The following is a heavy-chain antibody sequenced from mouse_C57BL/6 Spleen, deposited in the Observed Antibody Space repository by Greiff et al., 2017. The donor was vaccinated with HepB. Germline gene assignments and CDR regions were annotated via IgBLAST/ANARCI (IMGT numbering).Heavy chain of an antibody. CDR3: ARLYQGYFDV. Sequence: EVMLVDSGGGLVQPGGSLSLSCAASGFTFTDYYMSWVRQPPGKALEWLGFIRNKANGYTTEYSASVKGRFTISRDNSQSILYLQMNALRAEDSATYYCARLYQGYFDVWGTGTTVTVSS. D-gene: IGHD2-1*01. CDR1: GFTFTDYY. CDR2: IRNKANGYTT. V-gene: IGHV7-3*01. J-gene: IGHJ1*03.